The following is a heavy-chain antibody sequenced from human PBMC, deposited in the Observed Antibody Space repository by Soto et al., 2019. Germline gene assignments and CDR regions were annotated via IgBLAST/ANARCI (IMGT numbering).Heavy chain of an antibody. V-gene: IGHV3-30-3*01. CDR1: GFTFSSYA. Sequence: GGSLRLSCAASGFTFSSYAMHWVRQAPGKGLEWVAVISYDGSNKYYADSVKGRFTISRDNSKNTLYLQMNSLRAEDTAVYYCAREYGIGGADFDIWGQGTMVTVSS. CDR3: AREYGIGGADFDI. J-gene: IGHJ3*02. CDR2: ISYDGSNK. D-gene: IGHD2-15*01.